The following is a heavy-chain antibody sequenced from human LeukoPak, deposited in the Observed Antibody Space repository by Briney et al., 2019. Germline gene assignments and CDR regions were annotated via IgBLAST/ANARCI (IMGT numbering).Heavy chain of an antibody. CDR2: ISSSSSYI. D-gene: IGHD3-16*02. V-gene: IGHV3-21*01. J-gene: IGHJ4*02. Sequence: PGGSLRLSCAASGFTFSSYSMNWVRQAPGKGLEWVSSISSSSSYIYYADSVKDRFTISRDNAKNSLYLQMNSLRAEDTAVYYCARDIVGWPSLGDYWGQGTLVTVSS. CDR1: GFTFSSYS. CDR3: ARDIVGWPSLGDY.